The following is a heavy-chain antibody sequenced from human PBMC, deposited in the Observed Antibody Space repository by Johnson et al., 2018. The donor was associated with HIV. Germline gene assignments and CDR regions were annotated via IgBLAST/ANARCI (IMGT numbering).Heavy chain of an antibody. D-gene: IGHD1-26*01. V-gene: IGHV3-20*04. J-gene: IGHJ3*01. CDR1: EFTFDDYG. Sequence: VQLVESGGGVVRPGGSLRLSCAASEFTFDDYGMRWVRQAPGKGLEWVSGLNWNGGSRGYTDSVKGRFTISRDNSKNTLYMQMNSLRADDTAVYYCAKDRASVWYSGSYLVDWGQGTMVTVSS. CDR2: LNWNGGSR. CDR3: AKDRASVWYSGSYLVD.